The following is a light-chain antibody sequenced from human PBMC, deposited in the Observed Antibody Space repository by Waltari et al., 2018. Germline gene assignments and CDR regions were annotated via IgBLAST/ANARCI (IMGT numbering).Light chain of an antibody. CDR1: SSDVGASNY. Sequence: QSALTQPASVSGSPGQSITISCTGSSSDVGASNYVSWYQHHPGKAPKVIIYDVSKRPSGVSNRFSASKSVNTASLTISGLQAEDEADYYCSSFITRSTHVVFGGGTKLTVL. J-gene: IGLJ2*01. CDR3: SSFITRSTHVV. V-gene: IGLV2-14*03. CDR2: DVS.